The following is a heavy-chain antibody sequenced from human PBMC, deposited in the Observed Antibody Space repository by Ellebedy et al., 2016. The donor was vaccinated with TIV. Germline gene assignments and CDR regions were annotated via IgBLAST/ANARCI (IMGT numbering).Heavy chain of an antibody. CDR1: GYTFTSYA. Sequence: ASVKVSCXASGYTFTSYAMHWVRQAPGQRLEWMGWINAGNGNTKYSQKFQGRVTITRDTSASTAYMELSSLRSEDTAVYYCARDYGDIVVVPAITGGMDVWGQGTTVTVSS. D-gene: IGHD2-2*01. CDR3: ARDYGDIVVVPAITGGMDV. CDR2: INAGNGNT. V-gene: IGHV1-3*01. J-gene: IGHJ6*02.